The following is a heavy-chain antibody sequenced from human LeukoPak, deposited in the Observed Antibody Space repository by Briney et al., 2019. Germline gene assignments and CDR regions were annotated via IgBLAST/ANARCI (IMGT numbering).Heavy chain of an antibody. V-gene: IGHV4-59*01. CDR3: ARVEEGYGSGRRENYYYYYMDV. CDR1: GGSISSYY. CDR2: IYYSGST. D-gene: IGHD3-10*01. J-gene: IGHJ6*03. Sequence: SETLSLTRSVSGGSISSYYWSWIRQPPGKGLEWIGYIYYSGSTNYNPSLKSRVIISVDTSKNQFSLKLSSVTAADTAVYYCARVEEGYGSGRRENYYYYYMDVWGKGTTVTISS.